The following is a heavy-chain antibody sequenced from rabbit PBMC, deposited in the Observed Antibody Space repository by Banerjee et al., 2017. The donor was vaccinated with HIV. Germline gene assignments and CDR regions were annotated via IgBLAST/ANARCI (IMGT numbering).Heavy chain of an antibody. D-gene: IGHD2-1*01. V-gene: IGHV1S47*01. CDR1: GIDFSSYG. CDR2: IYPDYGST. CDR3: ARAGDDYGDMSLSL. J-gene: IGHJ4*01. Sequence: QEQLVESGGGLVTLGGSLKLSCKASGIDFSSYGISWVRQAPGKGLEWIAYIYPDYGSTYYASWVNGRFTISLDNAQNTVFLQMTSLTAADTATYFCARAGDDYGDMSLSLWGPGTLVTVS.